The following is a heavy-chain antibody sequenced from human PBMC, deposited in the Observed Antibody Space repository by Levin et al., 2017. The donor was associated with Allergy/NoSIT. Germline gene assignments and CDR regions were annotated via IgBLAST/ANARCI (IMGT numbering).Heavy chain of an antibody. Sequence: GESLKISCKASGYVFTDYHIHWVRQAPGQGLEWMGWINPNSGGTKYAQKFQGRVTMTRDTSISTVYMEMGRLRYDDTAVYYCARDIEDFLTGYFWGQGASVTVSS. CDR2: INPNSGGT. CDR1: GYVFTDYH. D-gene: IGHD3-9*01. J-gene: IGHJ1*01. CDR3: ARDIEDFLTGYF. V-gene: IGHV1-2*02.